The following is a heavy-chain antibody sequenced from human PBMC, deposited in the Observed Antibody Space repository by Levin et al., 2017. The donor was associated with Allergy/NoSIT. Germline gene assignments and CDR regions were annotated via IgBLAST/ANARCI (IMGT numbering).Heavy chain of an antibody. CDR3: ASWGY. D-gene: IGHD1-26*01. J-gene: IGHJ4*02. CDR2: INGDGSTT. CDR1: GFTFSSYW. Sequence: AGGSLRLSCAASGFTFSSYWMHWVRQGPGKGLVWVSCINGDGSTTSYADSVKGRFTISRDNAKNTLYLQMNSLRAEDTAVYYCASWGYWGQGTLVTVSS. V-gene: IGHV3-74*01.